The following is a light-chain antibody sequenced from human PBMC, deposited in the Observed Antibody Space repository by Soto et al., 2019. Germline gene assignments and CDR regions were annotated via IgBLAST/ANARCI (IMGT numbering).Light chain of an antibody. J-gene: IGKJ4*01. Sequence: IVLTQSPGTLSLSPGEGATLSCRASQIVSSSYLAWYQQRPGQAPRLLIYGASSRATGIPDRFSGSGSGADFTLTISRLEPEDFAVYYCQQYGSSPPLTFGGGTKVEIK. CDR1: QIVSSSY. CDR2: GAS. V-gene: IGKV3-20*01. CDR3: QQYGSSPPLT.